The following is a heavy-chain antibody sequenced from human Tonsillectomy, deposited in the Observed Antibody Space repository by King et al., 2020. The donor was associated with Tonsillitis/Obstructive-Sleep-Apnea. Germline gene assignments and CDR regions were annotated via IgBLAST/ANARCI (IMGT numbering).Heavy chain of an antibody. J-gene: IGHJ3*02. CDR1: GGSISSGDYY. Sequence: VQLQESGPGLVKPSQTLSLTCTVSGGSISSGDYYWSWIRQHPGEGLEWIGYIYYSGRTFYNPSLKSLVTISADTSKNQFSLKLSSVTAADTAVYYCARLRSGYAGYAFDIWGQGTMVTVSS. CDR3: ARLRSGYAGYAFDI. CDR2: IYYSGRT. D-gene: IGHD3-3*01. V-gene: IGHV4-31*01.